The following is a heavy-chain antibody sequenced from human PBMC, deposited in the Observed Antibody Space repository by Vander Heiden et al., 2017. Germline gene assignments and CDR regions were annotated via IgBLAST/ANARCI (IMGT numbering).Heavy chain of an antibody. CDR2: ISSSSSTI. V-gene: IGHV3-48*02. J-gene: IGHJ4*02. D-gene: IGHD3-22*01. Sequence: EVQLVESGGGLVQPGGSLRLSCAASGFTFSSYSMNWVRQAPGKGLEWVSYISSSSSTIYYADSVKGRFTISRDNAKNSLYLQMNSLRDEDTAVYYCASSLRRTVVVAPFDYWGQGTLVTVSS. CDR3: ASSLRRTVVVAPFDY. CDR1: GFTFSSYS.